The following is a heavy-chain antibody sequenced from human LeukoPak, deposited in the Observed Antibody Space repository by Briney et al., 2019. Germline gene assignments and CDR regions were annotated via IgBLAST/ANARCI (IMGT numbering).Heavy chain of an antibody. Sequence: SETLSLTCTVSGYSISSGYYWGWIRQPPGKGLEWIGSIYYSGSTYYNPSLKSRVTISVDTSKNQFSLKLSSVTAADTAVYYCARQGYSSGWYGNAFDIWGQGTMVTVSS. CDR2: IYYSGST. J-gene: IGHJ3*02. V-gene: IGHV4-38-2*02. CDR1: GYSISSGYY. CDR3: ARQGYSSGWYGNAFDI. D-gene: IGHD6-19*01.